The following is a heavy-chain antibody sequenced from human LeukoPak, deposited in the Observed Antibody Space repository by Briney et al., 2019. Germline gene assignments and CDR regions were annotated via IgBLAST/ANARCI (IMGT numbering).Heavy chain of an antibody. D-gene: IGHD3-10*01. CDR3: ARDSNYYASERRLDP. CDR1: GFTFSDFA. Sequence: GRSLRLSCAPSGFTFSDFAMHWVRQAPGKGLEWVAVISYAGNNEYYADSVKGRFTISRDNSKNTLYLQMNSLRIEDTAVYYCARDSNYYASERRLDPWGQGTQVTVSS. CDR2: ISYAGNNE. J-gene: IGHJ5*02. V-gene: IGHV3-30*04.